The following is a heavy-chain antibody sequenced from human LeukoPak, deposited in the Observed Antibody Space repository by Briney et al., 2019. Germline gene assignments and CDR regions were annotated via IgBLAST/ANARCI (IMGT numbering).Heavy chain of an antibody. CDR3: SRGLDSRKLGY. D-gene: IGHD3-22*01. V-gene: IGHV4-31*03. CDR2: IHPSGML. J-gene: IGHJ4*02. Sequence: SETLSLTCTVSGASFNSDDQYWNWIRQSPGKGLEWIGSIHPSGMLYNNPSLESRVTMSRVTSKNQFSLNLNTVTAADTAVYFCSRGLDSRKLGYWGQGILVTVSS. CDR1: GASFNSDDQY.